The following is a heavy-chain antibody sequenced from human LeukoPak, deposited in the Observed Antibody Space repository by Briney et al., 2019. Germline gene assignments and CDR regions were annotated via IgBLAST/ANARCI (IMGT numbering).Heavy chain of an antibody. CDR2: INPIADIA. CDR1: GGSFSRYT. Sequence: SVKVSCKASGGSFSRYTINWVRQAPGQGLEWMGGINPIADIASYAQKFLGRVTITADKSTSTAYVELNSLRSEDTAVYYCARWGAAAGTEFYYYYYGMDVWGQGTTVTVSS. D-gene: IGHD6-13*01. CDR3: ARWGAAAGTEFYYYYYGMDV. V-gene: IGHV1-69*10. J-gene: IGHJ6*02.